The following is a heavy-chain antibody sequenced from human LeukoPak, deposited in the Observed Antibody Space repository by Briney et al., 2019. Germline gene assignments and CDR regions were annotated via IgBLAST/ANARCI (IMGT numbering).Heavy chain of an antibody. CDR3: ARDRTLVFSSWEYYFDY. CDR2: IYYSGST. CDR1: GGSISSSSYY. J-gene: IGHJ4*02. V-gene: IGHV4-39*07. D-gene: IGHD6-13*01. Sequence: SETLSLTCTVSGGSISSSSYYWGWIRQPPGKGLEWSGSIYYSGSTYYNPSLKSRVTISVDTSKNQFSLKLSSVTAADTAVYYCARDRTLVFSSWEYYFDYWGQGTLVTVSS.